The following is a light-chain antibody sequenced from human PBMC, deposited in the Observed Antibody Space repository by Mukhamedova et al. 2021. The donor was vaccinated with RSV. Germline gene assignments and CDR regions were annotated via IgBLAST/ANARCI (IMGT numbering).Light chain of an antibody. J-gene: IGKJ1*01. CDR3: QQYSVYPCA. V-gene: IGKV1-5*03. CDR2: KVS. Sequence: GKAPKLLIYKVSDLESGVPSRFSGRGSETEFTLTISSLQPDDSANYYCQQYSVYPCAFGQGTKVEIK.